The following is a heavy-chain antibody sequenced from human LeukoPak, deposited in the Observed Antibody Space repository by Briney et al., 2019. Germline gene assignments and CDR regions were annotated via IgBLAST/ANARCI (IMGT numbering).Heavy chain of an antibody. Sequence: PSETLSLTCAVYGGSFSGYYWSWIRQPPGKRLEWIGEINHSGSTNYNPSLKSRVTISVDTSKNQFSLNLSSVTAADAAVYFCARVGGDYTYYYHYGMDVWGQGTTVTVSS. J-gene: IGHJ6*02. D-gene: IGHD4-17*01. CDR1: GGSFSGYY. V-gene: IGHV4-34*01. CDR2: INHSGST. CDR3: ARVGGDYTYYYHYGMDV.